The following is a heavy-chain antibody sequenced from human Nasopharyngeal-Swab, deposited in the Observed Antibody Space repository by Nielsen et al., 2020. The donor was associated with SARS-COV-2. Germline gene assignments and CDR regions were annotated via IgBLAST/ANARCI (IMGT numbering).Heavy chain of an antibody. J-gene: IGHJ4*02. V-gene: IGHV4-39*01. CDR2: MSYSGVT. D-gene: IGHD3-22*01. CDR3: ARHSRVTTVVVVTLFDF. Sequence: VRQMPGKGLEWIGSMSYSGVTFYNPSLRNRVTLSVDTSKNLLSLKLDSVTAADTALYYCARHSRVTTVVVVTLFDFWGQGTQVTVSS.